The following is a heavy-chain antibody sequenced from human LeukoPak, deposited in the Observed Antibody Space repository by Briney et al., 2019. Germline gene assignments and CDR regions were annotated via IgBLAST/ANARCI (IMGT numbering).Heavy chain of an antibody. V-gene: IGHV3-74*01. CDR1: GFTFSRYS. D-gene: IGHD1-26*01. J-gene: IGHJ4*02. CDR2: VNSDGSGT. Sequence: GGSLRLSCAASGFTFSRYSMHWARQAPGKGLVWVSHVNSDGSGTYYADSVKGRFTISRDKSKNSLYLQMNSLRVEDTAIYYCAKSIVNSGTYIPFDYWGQGTLVTVSS. CDR3: AKSIVNSGTYIPFDY.